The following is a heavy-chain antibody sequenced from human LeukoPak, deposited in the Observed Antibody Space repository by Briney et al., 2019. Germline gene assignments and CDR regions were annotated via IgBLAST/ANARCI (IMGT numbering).Heavy chain of an antibody. J-gene: IGHJ3*02. D-gene: IGHD3-10*01. CDR1: GHPHSHYP. CDR2: ISGSGGSP. CDR3: AKDPRYYGSDSDAFDI. Sequence: PGGSLTLPCAASGHPHSHYPMLWLRHAREKALEWVSYISGSGGSPYYADSVKGRFTTSRDNSKNTLYLQMNSLRAEDTAVYYCAKDPRYYGSDSDAFDIWGQGTMVTVSS. V-gene: IGHV3-23*01.